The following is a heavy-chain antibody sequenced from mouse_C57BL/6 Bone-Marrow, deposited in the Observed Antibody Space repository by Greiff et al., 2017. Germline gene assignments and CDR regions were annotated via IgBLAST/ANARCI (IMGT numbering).Heavy chain of an antibody. V-gene: IGHV5-4*01. J-gene: IGHJ4*01. D-gene: IGHD2-5*01. Sequence: EVHLVESGGGLVKPGGSLKLSCAASGFTFSSYAMSWVRQTPEKRLEWVATISDGGSYTYYPDNVKGRFTISRDNAKNNLYLQMSHLKSEDTAMYYCARDLSNPYYYAMDYWGQGTSVTVSS. CDR3: ARDLSNPYYYAMDY. CDR2: ISDGGSYT. CDR1: GFTFSSYA.